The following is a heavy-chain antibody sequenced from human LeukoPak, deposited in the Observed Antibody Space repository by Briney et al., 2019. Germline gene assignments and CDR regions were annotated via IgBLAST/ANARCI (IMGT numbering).Heavy chain of an antibody. D-gene: IGHD5-18*01. V-gene: IGHV3-30-3*01. Sequence: PGGSLRLSCAASGFTFSSYAMHWVRQAPGKGLEWVAVISYDGSNKYYADSVKGRFTISRVNSKNTLYLQMNSLRAEDTAVYYCARSFGYGYYFDYWGQGTLVTVSS. CDR2: ISYDGSNK. CDR3: ARSFGYGYYFDY. CDR1: GFTFSSYA. J-gene: IGHJ4*02.